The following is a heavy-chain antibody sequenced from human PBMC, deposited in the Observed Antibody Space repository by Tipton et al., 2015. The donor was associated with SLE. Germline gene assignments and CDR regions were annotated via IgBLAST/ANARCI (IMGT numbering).Heavy chain of an antibody. Sequence: TLSLTCTVSGGSISGYYWSWVRQPPGQGLEWIGYIHYRGSTNYNPSLKSRVTISLDTSENQFSLNLSSMTAADTAVFYCARQLTTVTTLGAFDIWGQGTMVTVSS. V-gene: IGHV4-59*08. CDR2: IHYRGST. J-gene: IGHJ3*02. D-gene: IGHD4-17*01. CDR1: GGSISGYY. CDR3: ARQLTTVTTLGAFDI.